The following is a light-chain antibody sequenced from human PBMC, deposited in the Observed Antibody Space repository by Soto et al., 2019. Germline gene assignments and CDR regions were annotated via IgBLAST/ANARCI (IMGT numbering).Light chain of an antibody. CDR3: QQYNYYVT. V-gene: IGKV3-15*01. Sequence: EIVMTQSPATLSVSPGERATLSCRASQSVTSNLAWYQHKPGQAPRLLIFGASTRATGIPVRFSGSGSGTEFILTISSLQSEDFAVYYCQQYNYYVTFGQGTRLEIK. J-gene: IGKJ5*01. CDR1: QSVTSN. CDR2: GAS.